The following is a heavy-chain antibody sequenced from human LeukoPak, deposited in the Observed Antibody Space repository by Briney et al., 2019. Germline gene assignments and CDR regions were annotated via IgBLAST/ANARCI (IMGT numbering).Heavy chain of an antibody. D-gene: IGHD6-13*01. J-gene: IGHJ1*01. CDR3: ASAQGGGILPDYFHH. Sequence: GGSLRHSCAASGFTFSDYYVSWIRRAPGKGLEWISYISSSSTSTNYADSVKGRFTISRDNAKNSLYLQMNSLRADDTAVYFCASAQGGGILPDYFHHWGHGTLVTVSS. CDR2: ISSSSTST. CDR1: GFTFSDYY. V-gene: IGHV3-11*06.